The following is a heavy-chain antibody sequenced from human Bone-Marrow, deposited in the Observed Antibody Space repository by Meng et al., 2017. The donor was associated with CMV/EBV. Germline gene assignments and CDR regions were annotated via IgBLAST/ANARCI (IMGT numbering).Heavy chain of an antibody. D-gene: IGHD2-2*01. Sequence: GSLRLSCAVCGGSFSGYYWSWIRQPPGKGLEWIGEINHSGSTNYNPSLKSRVTISVDTSKNQFSLKLSSVTAADTAVYYCARGRGYCSSTSCCYYYGMDVWGQGTTVTVSS. J-gene: IGHJ6*02. CDR3: ARGRGYCSSTSCCYYYGMDV. CDR1: GGSFSGYY. V-gene: IGHV4-34*01. CDR2: INHSGST.